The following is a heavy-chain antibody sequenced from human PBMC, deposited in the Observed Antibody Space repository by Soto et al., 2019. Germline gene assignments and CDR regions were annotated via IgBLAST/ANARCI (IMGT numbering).Heavy chain of an antibody. Sequence: SETLSLTCTVSGGSVSSGSYYWSWIRQPPGKGLEWIGYIYYSGSTNYNPSLKSRVTISVDTSKNQFSLKLSSVTAADTAVYYCAREVKTVTTFDYWGQGTLVTVSS. D-gene: IGHD4-17*01. V-gene: IGHV4-61*01. CDR1: GGSVSSGSYY. CDR3: AREVKTVTTFDY. CDR2: IYYSGST. J-gene: IGHJ4*02.